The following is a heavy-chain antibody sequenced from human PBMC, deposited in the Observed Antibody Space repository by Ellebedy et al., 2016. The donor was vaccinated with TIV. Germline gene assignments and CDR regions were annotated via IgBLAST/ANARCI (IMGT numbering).Heavy chain of an antibody. CDR1: GNTFSSYN. Sequence: GESLKISCAASGNTFSSYNMNWVRQAPGKGLQWVSYISTTSSNIYYADSVKGRFTISRDNAKNSLTLQMDSLRDEDTAVYYCVRDGGRDGYTYWYSDLWGRGTLVTVSS. J-gene: IGHJ2*01. CDR2: ISTTSSNI. V-gene: IGHV3-48*02. D-gene: IGHD5-24*01. CDR3: VRDGGRDGYTYWYSDL.